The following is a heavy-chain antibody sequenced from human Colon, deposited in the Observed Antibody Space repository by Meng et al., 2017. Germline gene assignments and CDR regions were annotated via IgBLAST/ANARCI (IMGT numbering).Heavy chain of an antibody. CDR3: ARTAMLDS. CDR1: GYTFTSSD. V-gene: IGHV1-8*01. CDR2: MNPNNGNT. D-gene: IGHD2-2*01. J-gene: IGHJ5*01. Sequence: QVKLVQSGAEVRTPGASVKVTCKASGYTFTSSDINWVRQATGRGLEWLGWMNPNNGNTGSAQKFQGRVSMTRDTSIGTAYMELSGLTSEDTAVYYCARTAMLDSWGQGTLVTVSS.